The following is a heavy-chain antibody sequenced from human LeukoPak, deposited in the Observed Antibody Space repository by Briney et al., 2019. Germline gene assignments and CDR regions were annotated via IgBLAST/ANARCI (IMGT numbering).Heavy chain of an antibody. Sequence: SVKVSCKASGGTFSSYAISWVRQAPGQGLEWMGRIIPILGIANYAQKFQGRVTITADKSTSTAYMELSSLRSEDTAVYYCARARYYYDSSGYYYHDAFDIWGQGTMVTVSS. CDR1: GGTFSSYA. V-gene: IGHV1-69*04. CDR3: ARARYYYDSSGYYYHDAFDI. D-gene: IGHD3-22*01. J-gene: IGHJ3*02. CDR2: IIPILGIA.